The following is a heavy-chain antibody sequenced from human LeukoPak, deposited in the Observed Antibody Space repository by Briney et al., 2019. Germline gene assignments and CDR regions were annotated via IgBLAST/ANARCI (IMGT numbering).Heavy chain of an antibody. CDR2: IYPGDSDT. J-gene: IGHJ4*02. Sequence: KVSCKGSGYSFTSSWIGWVRQLPGKGLEWMGIIYPGDSDTRCSPSFQGQVTISADKSISTAYLQWSSLKASDTAMYYCAKSSTVVCLVDYWGQGTLVTVSS. CDR1: GYSFTSSW. V-gene: IGHV5-51*01. D-gene: IGHD4-23*01. CDR3: AKSSTVVCLVDY.